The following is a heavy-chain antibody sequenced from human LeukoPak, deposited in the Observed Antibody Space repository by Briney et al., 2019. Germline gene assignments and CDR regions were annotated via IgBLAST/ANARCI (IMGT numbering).Heavy chain of an antibody. J-gene: IGHJ4*02. Sequence: GGSLRLSCSVSGFTFSSHAMHWVRQAPGKGLEWVAVISYDGSNKYYADSVKGRFTISRDNSKNTLYLQMNSLRAEDTAVYYCAREGKPRDPVYYYDSSGYYYFDYWGQGTLVTVSS. D-gene: IGHD3-22*01. CDR2: ISYDGSNK. CDR1: GFTFSSHA. CDR3: AREGKPRDPVYYYDSSGYYYFDY. V-gene: IGHV3-30*04.